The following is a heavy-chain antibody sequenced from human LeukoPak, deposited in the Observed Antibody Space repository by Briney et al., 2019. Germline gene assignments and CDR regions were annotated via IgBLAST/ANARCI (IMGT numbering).Heavy chain of an antibody. Sequence: GASVKVSCKASGYTLTSYYIHWVRQAPGQGLEWMGIINPSGGSTNYAQKFQGRVTMIRDTSTSTVYMELSSLRSDDTAVYYCARASVSAAGDYWGQGTLVTVSS. CDR1: GYTLTSYY. V-gene: IGHV1-46*01. CDR3: ARASVSAAGDY. J-gene: IGHJ4*02. CDR2: INPSGGST. D-gene: IGHD6-13*01.